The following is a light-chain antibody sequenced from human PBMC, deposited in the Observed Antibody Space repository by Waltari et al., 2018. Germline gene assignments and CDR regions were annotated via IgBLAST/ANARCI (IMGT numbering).Light chain of an antibody. V-gene: IGLV1-44*01. CDR2: DNN. CDR1: SSTIGSYT. J-gene: IGLJ1*01. Sequence: QSVLTQPPSASGTPGQRVAISCSGSSSTIGSYTVKWYQQLPGTAPKLLIYDNNQRPSGVPDRFSGSKAGTSASLAISGLQSDDEADYYCATWDDSLDGPLFGTGTKVTVL. CDR3: ATWDDSLDGPL.